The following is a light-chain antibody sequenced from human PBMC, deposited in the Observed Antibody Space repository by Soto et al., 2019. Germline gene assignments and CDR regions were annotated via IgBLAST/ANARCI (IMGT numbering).Light chain of an antibody. J-gene: IGLJ2*01. CDR2: EGS. CDR3: CSYAGSSTSVI. Sequence: QSALTQPASVSGSPGQSITISGTGTSSDVGSYNLVSWYQQHPGKAPKLMICEGSKRPSGVSNRFSGSKSGNTASLTISGLKVEDEADYSCCSYAGSSTSVIFGGGTKLNVL. CDR1: SSDVGSYNL. V-gene: IGLV2-23*01.